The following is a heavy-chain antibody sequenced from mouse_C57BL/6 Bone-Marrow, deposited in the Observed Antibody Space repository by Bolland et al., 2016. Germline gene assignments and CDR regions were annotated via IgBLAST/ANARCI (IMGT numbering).Heavy chain of an antibody. Sequence: NYNQKFKGKSTLTVDKSSSTAYMQLSSLTSEDSAVYYCARITTAYYFDYWGQGTT. J-gene: IGHJ2*01. CDR3: ARITTAYYFDY. D-gene: IGHD1-2*01. V-gene: IGHV1-69*01.